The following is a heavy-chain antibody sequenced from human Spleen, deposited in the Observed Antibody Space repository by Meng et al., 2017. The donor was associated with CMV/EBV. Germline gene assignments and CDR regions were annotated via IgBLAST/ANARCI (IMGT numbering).Heavy chain of an antibody. V-gene: IGHV1-69*05. CDR2: IIPIFGTT. D-gene: IGHD5-24*01. CDR3: ARARDGYNRDAFDI. J-gene: IGHJ3*02. CDR1: GGTFSSYA. Sequence: SVKVSCKASGGTFSSYAISWVRQAPGQGLEWMGGIIPIFGTTNYAQKFQGRVTITTDESTSTAYMELSSLRYEDTAVYYCARARDGYNRDAFDIWGQGTMVTVSS.